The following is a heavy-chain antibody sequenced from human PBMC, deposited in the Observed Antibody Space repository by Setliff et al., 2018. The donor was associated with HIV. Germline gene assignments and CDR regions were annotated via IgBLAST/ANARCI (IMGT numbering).Heavy chain of an antibody. CDR1: GGTFSSYA. CDR2: IIPIFGTA. J-gene: IGHJ4*02. Sequence: GASVKVSCKPSGGTFSSYAISWVRQAPGQGLEWMGGIIPIFGTANYAQKFQDRITITADDSTSTAYMGLSSLRSEDTAVYYCARGAYYYDSSGYYAYWGQGTLVTVSS. D-gene: IGHD3-22*01. V-gene: IGHV1-69*13. CDR3: ARGAYYYDSSGYYAY.